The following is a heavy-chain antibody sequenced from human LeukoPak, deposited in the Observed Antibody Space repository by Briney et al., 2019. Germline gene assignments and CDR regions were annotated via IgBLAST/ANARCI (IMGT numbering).Heavy chain of an antibody. V-gene: IGHV4-34*01. CDR1: GGSFSGYY. J-gene: IGHJ6*02. CDR3: ARRLRDGMDV. Sequence: SETLSLTCAVYGGSFSGYYWSWIRQPPGKGLEWIGSIYYSGSTYYNPSLKSRVTISVDTSKNQFSLKLSSVTAADTAVYYCARRLRDGMDVWGQGTTVTVSS. D-gene: IGHD3-16*01. CDR2: IYYSGST.